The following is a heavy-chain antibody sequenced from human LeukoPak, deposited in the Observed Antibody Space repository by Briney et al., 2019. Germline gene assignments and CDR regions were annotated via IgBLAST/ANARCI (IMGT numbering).Heavy chain of an antibody. D-gene: IGHD1-26*01. CDR3: AKVFRSGSYLSD. J-gene: IGHJ4*02. CDR1: GFTFSSYG. Sequence: GRSLRLSCAASGFTFSSYGMHWVRQAPGKGLEWVAVISYDGSNKYYADSVKGRFTISRDNSKNTLYLQMNSLRAGDTAVYYCAKVFRSGSYLSDWGQGTLVTVSS. V-gene: IGHV3-30*18. CDR2: ISYDGSNK.